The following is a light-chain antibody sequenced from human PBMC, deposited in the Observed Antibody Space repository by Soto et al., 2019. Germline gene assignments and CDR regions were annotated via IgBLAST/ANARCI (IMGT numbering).Light chain of an antibody. CDR3: QSYDTSLSGSGV. V-gene: IGLV1-40*01. J-gene: IGLJ3*02. Sequence: QSVLTQPPSVSGAPGQRVTISCTGSSSNIGAGYDVHWYQQFPGTAPKLLIYGNNNRPSGVPDLFSGSKSGTSASLAITGLQAEDEADYYCQSYDTSLSGSGVFGGGTKLTVL. CDR1: SSNIGAGYD. CDR2: GNN.